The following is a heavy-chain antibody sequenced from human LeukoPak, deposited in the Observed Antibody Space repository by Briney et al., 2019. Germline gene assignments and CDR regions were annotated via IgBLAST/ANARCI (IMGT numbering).Heavy chain of an antibody. CDR3: ARAPDILSGYYRVPGGY. CDR2: IWYDGSNK. D-gene: IGHD3-9*01. V-gene: IGHV3-33*01. CDR1: GFTFSSYG. Sequence: GRSLRLSCAASGFTFSSYGMHWVRQAPGKGLEWVAVIWYDGSNKYYADSVKGRFTISRDNSKNTVYLQMNSLRTEDTAVYYCARAPDILSGYYRVPGGYWGQGTLVTVSS. J-gene: IGHJ4*02.